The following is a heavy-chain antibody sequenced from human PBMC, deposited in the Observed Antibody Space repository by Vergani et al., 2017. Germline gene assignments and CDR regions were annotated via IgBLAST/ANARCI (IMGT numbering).Heavy chain of an antibody. CDR1: GGSISSYY. CDR3: ARQKDYYMDV. CDR2: IYYSGTT. Sequence: QVQLQESGPGLLKPSETLSLTCTVSGGSISSYYWSWIRQPPGKGLEWIGYIYYSGTTYYNPSLESRLTISLDTSENHLSLKLTSVTDADTAVYYCARQKDYYMDVWGKGTTVTVS. V-gene: IGHV4-59*08. J-gene: IGHJ6*03.